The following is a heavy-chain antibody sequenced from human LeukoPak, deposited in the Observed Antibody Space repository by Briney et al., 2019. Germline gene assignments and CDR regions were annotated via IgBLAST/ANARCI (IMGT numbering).Heavy chain of an antibody. CDR2: ISGPGGST. Sequence: PGGSLRLSCAASGFTFSSYAMSWVRQAPGKGLEWVSGISGPGGSTYYADSVKGRFTISRDNSKNTLYLQMNSLRAEDTAVYYCAKGLPYNYAYQFDYWGQGTLVTVSS. V-gene: IGHV3-23*01. D-gene: IGHD5-18*01. CDR3: AKGLPYNYAYQFDY. J-gene: IGHJ4*02. CDR1: GFTFSSYA.